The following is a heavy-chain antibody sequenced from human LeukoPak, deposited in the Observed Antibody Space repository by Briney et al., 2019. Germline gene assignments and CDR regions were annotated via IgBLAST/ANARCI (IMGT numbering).Heavy chain of an antibody. CDR1: GGSISSYY. D-gene: IGHD7-27*01. CDR3: ARGANWGSPDY. J-gene: IGHJ4*02. Sequence: PSETLSLTCTVSGGSISSYYWSWIRQPPGKGLEWIGYIYDSGTTSYNPSLKSRVTISLDTSKNQFSLKLSSVTAADTAVYYCARGANWGSPDYWGQGTLVTVSS. V-gene: IGHV4-59*01. CDR2: IYDSGTT.